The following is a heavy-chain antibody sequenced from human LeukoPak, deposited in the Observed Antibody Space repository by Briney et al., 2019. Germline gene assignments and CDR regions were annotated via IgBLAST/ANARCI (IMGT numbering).Heavy chain of an antibody. D-gene: IGHD3-22*01. V-gene: IGHV1-46*01. CDR3: GRGDIGYYDSSEGSY. Sequence: ASVNVSCKASGYSLGNHYMHWVRQAPGQGLEWMGIINPSAARTSYARKLQGRVTMTRDTSTNTVYMELSSLRSEDTAVYYCGRGDIGYYDSSEGSYWGQGTLVTVSS. CDR1: GYSLGNHY. CDR2: INPSAART. J-gene: IGHJ4*02.